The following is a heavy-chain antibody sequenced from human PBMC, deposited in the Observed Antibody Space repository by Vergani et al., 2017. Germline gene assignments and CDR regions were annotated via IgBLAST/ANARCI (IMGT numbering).Heavy chain of an antibody. CDR2: IIPILGIA. CDR3: ARALGGMVVVTAFDY. Sequence: QVQLVQSGAEVKKPGSSVKVSCKASGGTFSSYTISWVRQAPGQGLEWMGRIIPILGIANYAQKFQGRVTITADKSTSTAYMELSSLRSEDTAVYYCARALGGMVVVTAFDYWGQGTLVTVSS. CDR1: GGTFSSYT. V-gene: IGHV1-69*02. J-gene: IGHJ4*02. D-gene: IGHD2-21*02.